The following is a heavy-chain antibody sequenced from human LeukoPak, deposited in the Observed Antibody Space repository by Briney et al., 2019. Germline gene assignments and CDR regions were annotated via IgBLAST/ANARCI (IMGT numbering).Heavy chain of an antibody. D-gene: IGHD2-15*01. CDR3: AKGGLGYCSGGSCYDRHYFDY. CDR1: GFTFSSYA. CDR2: ISGSGGST. J-gene: IGHJ4*02. Sequence: GGSLRLSCAASGFTFSSYAMSWVRQAPGKGLEWVSAISGSGGSTYYADSVKGRFTISRDNSKNTLYLQMNSLRAEDTAVYYCAKGGLGYCSGGSCYDRHYFDYWGQGTLVTVSS. V-gene: IGHV3-23*01.